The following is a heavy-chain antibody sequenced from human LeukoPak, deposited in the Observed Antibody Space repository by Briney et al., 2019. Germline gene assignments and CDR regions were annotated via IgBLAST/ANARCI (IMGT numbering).Heavy chain of an antibody. Sequence: GASVKVSCKASGYTFTGYYMHWVRQAPGQGLEWMGWINPNSGGTNYAQKFQGRVTMTRDTSISTAYMELSRLRSDDTAVYYCARDHCSGGSCYSGSLDSWGQGTLVTVSS. CDR2: INPNSGGT. CDR3: ARDHCSGGSCYSGSLDS. V-gene: IGHV1-2*02. J-gene: IGHJ4*02. D-gene: IGHD2-15*01. CDR1: GYTFTGYY.